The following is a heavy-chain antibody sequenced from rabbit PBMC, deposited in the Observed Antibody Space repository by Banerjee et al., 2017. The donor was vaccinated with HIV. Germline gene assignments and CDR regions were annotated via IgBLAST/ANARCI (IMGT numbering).Heavy chain of an antibody. D-gene: IGHD6-1*01. CDR1: GIDFSSYY. CDR3: ARGIDAAYAAYGYYFNL. Sequence: QSLEESGGDLVKPGASLTLTCTASGIDFSSYYMCWVRQAPGKGLEWIGCIYTGSGSTYYASWAKGRFTISKASSTTVTLKMTSLTAADTATYFCARGIDAAYAAYGYYFNLWGPGTLVTVS. V-gene: IGHV1S40*01. J-gene: IGHJ4*01. CDR2: IYTGSGST.